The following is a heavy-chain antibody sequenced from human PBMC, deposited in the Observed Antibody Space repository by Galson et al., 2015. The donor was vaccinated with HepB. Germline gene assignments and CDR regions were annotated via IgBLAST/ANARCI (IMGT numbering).Heavy chain of an antibody. CDR1: GFTFSSYA. Sequence: SLRLSCAASGFTFSSYAMHWVRQAPGKGLEYVSAISSNGGSTYYADSVKGRFTISRDNSKNTLYLQMSSLRAEDTAVYYCVKDLQYGDYINLNFDYWGQGTLVTVSS. V-gene: IGHV3-64D*06. D-gene: IGHD4-17*01. CDR3: VKDLQYGDYINLNFDY. CDR2: ISSNGGST. J-gene: IGHJ4*02.